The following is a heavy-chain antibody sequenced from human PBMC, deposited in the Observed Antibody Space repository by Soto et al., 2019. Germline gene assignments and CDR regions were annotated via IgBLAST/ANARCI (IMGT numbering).Heavy chain of an antibody. J-gene: IGHJ4*02. D-gene: IGHD2-21*01. CDR2: INAGNGNT. CDR1: GYTLTHYG. Sequence: ASVKVSCTASGYTLTHYGLHWVRQAPGQRLEWMGWINAGNGNTKYSQKFQGRVTITSDTSANTAYMELSSLRSEDTAVYYCARGPERDSPWLAYFDYWGQGALVTVSS. CDR3: ARGPERDSPWLAYFDY. V-gene: IGHV1-3*01.